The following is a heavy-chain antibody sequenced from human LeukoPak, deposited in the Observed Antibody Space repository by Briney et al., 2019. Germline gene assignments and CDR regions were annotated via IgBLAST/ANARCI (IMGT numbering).Heavy chain of an antibody. CDR3: AREAPFYYYYMDV. V-gene: IGHV1-2*02. CDR1: GYTFTGYY. J-gene: IGHJ6*03. CDR2: INPNSGGT. Sequence: GASVKVSCKASGYTFTGYYMHWVRQAPGQGLEWMGWINPNSGGTNYAQKFQGRVTMTRDTSISTAYMELSRLRSDDTAVYYCAREAPFYYYYMDVWGKGTTVTISS.